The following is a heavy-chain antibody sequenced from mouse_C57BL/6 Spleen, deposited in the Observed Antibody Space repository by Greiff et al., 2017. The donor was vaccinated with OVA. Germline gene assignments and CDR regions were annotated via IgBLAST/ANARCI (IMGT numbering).Heavy chain of an antibody. CDR3: TSGSSYLYYFDY. CDR1: GYTFTDYE. J-gene: IGHJ2*01. CDR2: IDPETGGT. D-gene: IGHD1-1*01. Sequence: QVQLQQSGAELVRPGASVTLSCKASGYTFTDYEMHWVKQTPVHGLEWIGAIDPETGGTAYNQKFKGKAILTADKSSSTAYMELRSLTSEDSAGYDCTSGSSYLYYFDYWGQGTTLTVSS. V-gene: IGHV1-15*01.